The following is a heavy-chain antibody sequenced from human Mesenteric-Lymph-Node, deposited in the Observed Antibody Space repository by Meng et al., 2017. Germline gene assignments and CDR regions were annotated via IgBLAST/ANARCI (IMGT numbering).Heavy chain of an antibody. J-gene: IGHJ5*02. CDR3: ARLRGGYCSGGSCYPPHNWFDP. D-gene: IGHD2-15*01. Sequence: GSLRLSCAVYGGSFSGYYWSWIRQPPGKGLEWIGEINHSGSTNYNPSLKSRVTISVDTSKNQFSLRLSSVTAADTAVYYCARLRGGYCSGGSCYPPHNWFDPWGQGTLVTVSS. CDR1: GGSFSGYY. V-gene: IGHV4-34*01. CDR2: INHSGST.